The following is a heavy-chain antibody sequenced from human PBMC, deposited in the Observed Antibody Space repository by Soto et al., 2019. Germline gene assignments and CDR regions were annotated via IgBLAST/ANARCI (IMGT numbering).Heavy chain of an antibody. CDR2: ISAYNGNT. D-gene: IGHD6-19*01. CDR1: GYTFSSYG. J-gene: IGHJ4*02. V-gene: IGHV1-18*01. Sequence: QVQLVQSGAEVMKPGASVKVSCKAYGYTFSSYGISWVRQAAGQGVEWMGWISAYNGNTNYAQKLQGRLTMPTDTSTSTAYMELRSLRSDDTAVYYCARPYSSGLLDYWGQGTLVTVSS. CDR3: ARPYSSGLLDY.